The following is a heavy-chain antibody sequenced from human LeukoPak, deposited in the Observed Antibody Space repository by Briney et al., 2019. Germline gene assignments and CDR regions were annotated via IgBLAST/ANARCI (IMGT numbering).Heavy chain of an antibody. Sequence: PSETLSLTCTVSGGSISGYFWTWIRQHPAEGLVGIGYIYYAGNTNYNPSLKSRVTISIDTSKNHFSLNVNSVTAADAAVYYCVRSKSGAYGWFDPWGPGTLVTVSS. D-gene: IGHD2-15*01. CDR1: GGSISGYF. V-gene: IGHV4-59*01. J-gene: IGHJ5*02. CDR3: VRSKSGAYGWFDP. CDR2: IYYAGNT.